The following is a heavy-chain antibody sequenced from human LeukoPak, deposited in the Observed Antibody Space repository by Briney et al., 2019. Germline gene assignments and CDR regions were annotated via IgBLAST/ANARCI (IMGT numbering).Heavy chain of an antibody. V-gene: IGHV4-39*07. D-gene: IGHD3-22*01. CDR2: IFYSGST. Sequence: ASETLSLTCTVSGGSISTSNYYWGWIRQPPGKGLEWIGNIFYSGSTYYGPSLKSRLTISLDTSRNQFSLKLNSVTAADTAVYYCARAVHYYDSIGGWFDPWGQGTLVTVSS. CDR1: GGSISTSNYY. J-gene: IGHJ5*02. CDR3: ARAVHYYDSIGGWFDP.